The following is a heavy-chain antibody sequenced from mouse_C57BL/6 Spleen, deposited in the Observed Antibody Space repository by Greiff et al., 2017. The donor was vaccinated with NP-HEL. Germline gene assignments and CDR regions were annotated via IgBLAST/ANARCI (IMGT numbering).Heavy chain of an antibody. Sequence: QVQLQQPGAELVKPGASVKMSCKASGYTFTSYWITWVKQRPGQGLEWIGDIYPGSGSTNYNEKFKSKATLTVDTSSSTAYMQLSSLTSEDSAVYCCARAYDYDGVDCWGHGTSVAVST. J-gene: IGHJ4*01. CDR2: IYPGSGST. D-gene: IGHD2-4*01. V-gene: IGHV1-55*01. CDR3: ARAYDYDGVDC. CDR1: GYTFTSYW.